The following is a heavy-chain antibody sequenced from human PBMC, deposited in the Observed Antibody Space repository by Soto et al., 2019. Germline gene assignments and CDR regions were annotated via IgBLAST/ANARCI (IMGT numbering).Heavy chain of an antibody. CDR1: GGSISSYY. J-gene: IGHJ6*02. Sequence: SETLSLTCNVSGGSISSYYWSWIRQPPGKGLEWIGYIYNNGNTNYIPSLKSRVTISVDTSKNHLSLKLSSVTAADTAVYYCARVVPYYYGMDVWGQGTTVTVSS. D-gene: IGHD1-26*01. CDR2: IYNNGNT. V-gene: IGHV4-59*01. CDR3: ARVVPYYYGMDV.